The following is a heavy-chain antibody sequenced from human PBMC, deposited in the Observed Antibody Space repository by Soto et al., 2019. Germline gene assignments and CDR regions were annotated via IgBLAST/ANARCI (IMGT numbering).Heavy chain of an antibody. CDR3: TTDMGGGWYVSFDY. CDR1: GFTFSRYA. Sequence: QVQLVESGGGVVQPGRSLRLFCAASGFTFSRYAMHWVRQAPGKGLEWVAVISYDGSNKDYADSVKGRFTISRDNSKNTLYLQMNSLKTEDTAVYYCTTDMGGGWYVSFDYWGQGTLVTVSS. D-gene: IGHD6-19*01. J-gene: IGHJ4*02. CDR2: ISYDGSNK. V-gene: IGHV3-30-3*01.